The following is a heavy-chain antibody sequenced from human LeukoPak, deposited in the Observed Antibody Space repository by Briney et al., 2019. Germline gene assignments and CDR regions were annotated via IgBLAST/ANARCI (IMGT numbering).Heavy chain of an antibody. V-gene: IGHV1-69*13. Sequence: SVTVSCKASGNSISNYAVSWVRQAPGQGFEWMGGIIPIFGTADYAQKFQGRVTITADQSTSTTYMALSSLKSEDTATYYCTTRACHAGGCSSSFYYYYGLHFWGQGTTVSVSS. D-gene: IGHD3-16*01. CDR3: TTRACHAGGCSSSFYYYYGLHF. J-gene: IGHJ6*02. CDR2: IIPIFGTA. CDR1: GNSISNYA.